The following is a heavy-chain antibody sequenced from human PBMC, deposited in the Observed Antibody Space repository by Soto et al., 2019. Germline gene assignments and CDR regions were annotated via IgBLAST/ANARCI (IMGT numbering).Heavy chain of an antibody. CDR2: IIPIFGTA. V-gene: IGHV1-69*13. J-gene: IGHJ4*02. CDR1: GGTFSSYA. Sequence: SVKVSCKASGGTFSSYAISWVRQAPGQGLEWMGGIIPIFGTANYAQKFQGRVTITADESTSTAYMELSSLRSEDTAVYYCASPRESWETTGHFDYWGQGNMVTVSS. CDR3: ASPRESWETTGHFDY. D-gene: IGHD1-26*01.